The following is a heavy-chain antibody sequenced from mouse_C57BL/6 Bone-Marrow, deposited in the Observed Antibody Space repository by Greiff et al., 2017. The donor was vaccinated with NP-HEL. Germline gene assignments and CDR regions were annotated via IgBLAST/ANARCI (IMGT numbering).Heavy chain of an antibody. D-gene: IGHD1-1*01. CDR2: IDPSDSYT. Sequence: QVQLKQPGAELVKPGASVKLSCKASGYTFTSYWMQWVKQRPGQGLEWIGEIDPSDSYTNYNQKFKGKATLTVDTSSSTAYMQLSSLTSEDSAVYYCARPHYYGSRYYFDYWGQGTTLTVSS. V-gene: IGHV1-50*01. CDR3: ARPHYYGSRYYFDY. CDR1: GYTFTSYW. J-gene: IGHJ2*01.